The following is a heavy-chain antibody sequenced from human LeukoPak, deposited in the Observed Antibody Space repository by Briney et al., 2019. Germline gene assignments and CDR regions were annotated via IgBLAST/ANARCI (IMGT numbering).Heavy chain of an antibody. Sequence: PSETLSLTCAVYGGSFSGYYWSWIRQPPGKGLEWIGEINHSGRTNYNPSLKSRVTISVDTSKNQFSLKLSSVTAADTAVYYCARDLILPNYYYDSSGYYPQDYWGQGTLVTVSS. V-gene: IGHV4-34*01. CDR2: INHSGRT. J-gene: IGHJ4*02. CDR3: ARDLILPNYYYDSSGYYPQDY. D-gene: IGHD3-22*01. CDR1: GGSFSGYY.